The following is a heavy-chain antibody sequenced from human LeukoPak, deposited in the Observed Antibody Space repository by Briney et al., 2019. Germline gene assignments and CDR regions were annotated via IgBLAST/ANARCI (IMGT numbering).Heavy chain of an antibody. CDR3: AREGSYYSGVAFDI. CDR1: GFTFSSYA. V-gene: IGHV3-64*01. J-gene: IGHJ3*02. CDR2: ISSNGGST. D-gene: IGHD1-26*01. Sequence: GGSLRLSCAASGFTFSSYAMHWVRQAPGKGLEYVSAISSNGGSTYYANSVKGRFTISRDNSKNTLYLQMGSLRAEDMAVYYCAREGSYYSGVAFDIWGQGTMVTISS.